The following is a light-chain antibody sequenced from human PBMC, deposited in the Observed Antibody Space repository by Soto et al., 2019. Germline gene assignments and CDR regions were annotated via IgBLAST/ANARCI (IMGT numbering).Light chain of an antibody. V-gene: IGKV3D-20*01. CDR2: DAS. J-gene: IGKJ2*01. CDR1: QSVSSTY. Sequence: EIVLTQSPATLSLSPGERATLSCGASQSVSSTYLAWYQQKPGLAPRLLIYDASSRATGIPDRFSGSGSGTYFTITFIRQDPEDYAVYYCLQNGSLPFTFGQGTKLEIK. CDR3: LQNGSLPFT.